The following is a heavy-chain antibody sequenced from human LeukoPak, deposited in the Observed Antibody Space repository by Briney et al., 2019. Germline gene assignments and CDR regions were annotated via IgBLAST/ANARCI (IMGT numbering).Heavy chain of an antibody. J-gene: IGHJ3*02. Sequence: GRSLRLSCAASGFTFSSYAMHWVRQAPGKGLEWVSGISWNSGSIGYADSVKGRFTISRDNAKNSLYLQMNSLRAEDTALYYCAKDLRYFDWSYAFDIWGQGTMVTVSS. CDR2: ISWNSGSI. CDR1: GFTFSSYA. V-gene: IGHV3-9*01. D-gene: IGHD3-9*01. CDR3: AKDLRYFDWSYAFDI.